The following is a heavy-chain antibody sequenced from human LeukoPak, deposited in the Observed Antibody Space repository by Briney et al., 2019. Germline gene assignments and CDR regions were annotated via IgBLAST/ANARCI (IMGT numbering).Heavy chain of an antibody. CDR2: IYYSGST. CDR3: ARSLWGDDSSGYYFGY. V-gene: IGHV4-39*01. D-gene: IGHD3-22*01. Sequence: SETLSLTCTVSGGSISSSSYYWGWIRQPPGKGLEWIGSIYYSGSTYYNPSLKSRVTISVDTSKNQFSLKLSSVTAADTAVYYCARSLWGDDSSGYYFGYWGQGTLVTVSS. J-gene: IGHJ4*02. CDR1: GGSISSSSYY.